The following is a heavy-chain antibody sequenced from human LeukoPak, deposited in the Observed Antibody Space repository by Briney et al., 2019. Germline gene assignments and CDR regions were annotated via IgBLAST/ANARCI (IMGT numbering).Heavy chain of an antibody. CDR1: GGSISSYY. CDR2: IYYSGST. V-gene: IGHV4-59*08. Sequence: SETLSLTCTVPGGSISSYYWSWIRQPPGKGLEWIGYIYYSGSTNYNPSPKSRVTISVDTSKNQFSLKLSSVIAADTAVYYCARQNWCGGDCYADFDYWGQGTLVTVSS. CDR3: ARQNWCGGDCYADFDY. J-gene: IGHJ4*02. D-gene: IGHD2-21*02.